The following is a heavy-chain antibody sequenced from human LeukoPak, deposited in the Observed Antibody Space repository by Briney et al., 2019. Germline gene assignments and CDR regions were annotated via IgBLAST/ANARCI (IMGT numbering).Heavy chain of an antibody. CDR3: ARGRYDYSNY. V-gene: IGHV1-2*02. Sequence: VASVKVSCKASGYTFTGYYMHWVRQAPGQGLEWMEWINPNSGGTNYAQKFQGRVTMTRDTSISTAYMELSRLRSDDTAVYYCARGRYDYSNYWGQGTLVTVSS. D-gene: IGHD4-11*01. CDR2: INPNSGGT. J-gene: IGHJ4*02. CDR1: GYTFTGYY.